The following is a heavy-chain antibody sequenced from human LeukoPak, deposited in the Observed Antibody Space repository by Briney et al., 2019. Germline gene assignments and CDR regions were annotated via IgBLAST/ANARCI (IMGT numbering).Heavy chain of an antibody. Sequence: SGPTLVNPTQTLTLTCTFSGFSLSTSGMCVSWIRQPPGKALEWLARVDWDDDKYYNTYLKTRLTIYKDTSKNQVVLTMTNVNTVDTATYYCARTAGGNSYYYYMDVWGKGTTVTVSS. V-gene: IGHV2-70*11. CDR2: VDWDDDK. J-gene: IGHJ6*03. CDR3: ARTAGGNSYYYYMDV. D-gene: IGHD4-23*01. CDR1: GFSLSTSGMC.